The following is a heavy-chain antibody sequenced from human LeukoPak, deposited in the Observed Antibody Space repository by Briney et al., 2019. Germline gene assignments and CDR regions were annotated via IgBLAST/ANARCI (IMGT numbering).Heavy chain of an antibody. CDR1: GGYIRSSSYY. CDR3: ARGTLYRGWSYYLDF. J-gene: IGHJ4*02. V-gene: IGHV4-39*07. Sequence: SETLSLTCTVSGGYIRSSSYYWGWIRQPPGKALEWIGSVYYSGTTSYNPSLKSRVTISVDMSKNHFSLRLRSVTAADTAMYYCARGTLYRGWSYYLDFWGQGSQVTVSS. CDR2: VYYSGTT. D-gene: IGHD6-19*01.